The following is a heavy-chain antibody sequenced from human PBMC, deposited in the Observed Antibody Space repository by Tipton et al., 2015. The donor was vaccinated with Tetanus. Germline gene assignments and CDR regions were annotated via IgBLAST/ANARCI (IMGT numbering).Heavy chain of an antibody. CDR3: ARAPNRISRAYDY. Sequence: SLRLSCAASGFTFSNYDMSWVRQAPGKGLEWVLYIGPSSTTIYYADFVKGRFTISRDNAQNSLYLQMNSLGDEDTAVYYCARAPNRISRAYDYWGQGTQITVSS. J-gene: IGHJ4*02. D-gene: IGHD1-14*01. V-gene: IGHV3-48*02. CDR1: GFTFSNYD. CDR2: IGPSSTTI.